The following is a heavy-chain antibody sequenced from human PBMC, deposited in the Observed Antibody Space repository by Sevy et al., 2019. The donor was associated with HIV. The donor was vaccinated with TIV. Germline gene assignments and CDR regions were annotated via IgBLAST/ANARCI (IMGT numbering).Heavy chain of an antibody. D-gene: IGHD3-10*01. CDR3: ARSVYGSGTYLNDY. Sequence: ASVKVSCKASGYYFTGYYVHWVRQAPGQGLEWMGWINPNGGGTNIGQKFHGRVTMSRDTSITTAYMELTRLRSNDTGVYFCARSVYGSGTYLNDYWGQGTLVTDSS. V-gene: IGHV1-2*02. CDR1: GYYFTGYY. CDR2: INPNGGGT. J-gene: IGHJ4*02.